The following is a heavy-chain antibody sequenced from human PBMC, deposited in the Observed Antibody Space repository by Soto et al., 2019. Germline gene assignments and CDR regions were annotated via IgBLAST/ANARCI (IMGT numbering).Heavy chain of an antibody. Sequence: QLQLQESGPGLVKPSETLSLTCTVSGGSISSSSYYWGWIRQPPGKGLEWIGSIYYSGSTYYNPSLKSRVTISVDTSKNQFSLKLSSVTAADTAVYYCARLDYGDYGTFDYWGQGTLVTVSS. CDR2: IYYSGST. J-gene: IGHJ4*02. V-gene: IGHV4-39*01. D-gene: IGHD4-17*01. CDR3: ARLDYGDYGTFDY. CDR1: GGSISSSSYY.